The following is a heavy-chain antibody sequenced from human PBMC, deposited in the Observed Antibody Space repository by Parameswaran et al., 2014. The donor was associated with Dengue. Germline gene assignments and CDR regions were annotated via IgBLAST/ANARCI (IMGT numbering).Heavy chain of an antibody. CDR2: ITSSGLTI. D-gene: IGHD4-11*01. Sequence: RWIRQPPGKGLEWLSYITSSGLTIYYADSVKGRFTVSRDNAKNVLYLQMSGLRADDTAVYYCARRDYHYDLWGQGTRVTVSS. J-gene: IGHJ5*02. V-gene: IGHV3-11*01. CDR3: ARRDYHYDL.